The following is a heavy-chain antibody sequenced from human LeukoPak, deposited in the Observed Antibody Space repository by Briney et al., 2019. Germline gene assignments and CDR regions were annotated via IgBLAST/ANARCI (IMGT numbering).Heavy chain of an antibody. D-gene: IGHD3-10*01. J-gene: IGHJ4*02. CDR2: INHSGST. V-gene: IGHV4-34*01. Sequence: SETLSLTCAVYGGSFGGYYWSWIRQPPGKGLEWIGEINHSGSTNYNPSLKSRVTISVDTSKNQFSLKLSSVTAADTAVYYCARDAQLWFGESPKNYFDYWGQGTLVTVSS. CDR1: GGSFGGYY. CDR3: ARDAQLWFGESPKNYFDY.